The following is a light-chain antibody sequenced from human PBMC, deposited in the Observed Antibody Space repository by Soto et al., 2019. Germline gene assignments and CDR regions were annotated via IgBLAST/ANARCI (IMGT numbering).Light chain of an antibody. Sequence: QSALTQPASVSGSPGQSITISCTGTSSDVGAYNYVSWYQQHPGKAPKLMIYDVSKRPSGVPDRFSGSKSGNTASLTISGLQAEDEADYYCCSYAGSFTSYVVFGGGTKLTVL. CDR1: SSDVGAYNY. CDR2: DVS. J-gene: IGLJ2*01. V-gene: IGLV2-11*01. CDR3: CSYAGSFTSYVV.